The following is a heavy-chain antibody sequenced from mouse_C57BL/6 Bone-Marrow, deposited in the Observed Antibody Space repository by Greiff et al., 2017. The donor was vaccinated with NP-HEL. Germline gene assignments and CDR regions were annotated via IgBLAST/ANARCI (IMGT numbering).Heavy chain of an antibody. Sequence: EVQLQQSGPELVKPGASVKISCKASGYTFTDYYMNWVKQSHGKSLEWIGDINPNNGGTSYNQKFKGKATLTVDKSSSTAYMELRSLTSEDSAVYYCARCPITTVVPYLDYWGQGTTLTVSS. CDR2: INPNNGGT. J-gene: IGHJ2*01. V-gene: IGHV1-26*01. CDR3: ARCPITTVVPYLDY. CDR1: GYTFTDYY. D-gene: IGHD1-1*01.